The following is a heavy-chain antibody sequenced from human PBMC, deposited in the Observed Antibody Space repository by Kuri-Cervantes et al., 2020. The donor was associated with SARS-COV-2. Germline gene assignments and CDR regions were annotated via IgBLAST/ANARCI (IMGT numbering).Heavy chain of an antibody. Sequence: GESLKISCAASGFTFSSYSMNWVRQAPGKGLEWVSSISSSSSYIYYADSVKGRFTISRDNAKNSLYLQMNSLRAEDTAVYYCARAGVVGTYVGNDAFDIWGQGTMVTVSS. V-gene: IGHV3-21*01. D-gene: IGHD3-3*01. CDR1: GFTFSSYS. CDR2: ISSSSSYI. CDR3: ARAGVVGTYVGNDAFDI. J-gene: IGHJ3*02.